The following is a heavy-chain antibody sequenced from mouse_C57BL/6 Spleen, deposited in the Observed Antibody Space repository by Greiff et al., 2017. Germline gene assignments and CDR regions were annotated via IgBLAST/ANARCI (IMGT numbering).Heavy chain of an antibody. CDR1: GYTFTSYW. J-gene: IGHJ3*01. CDR3: AKGVMYDYGFAY. Sequence: QVQLQQPGAELVKPGASVKVSCKASGYTFTSYWMHWVKQRPGQGLEWIGRIHPSDSDTNYNQKFKGKATLTVDKSSSTAYLQLSSLTSEDSAVYYCAKGVMYDYGFAYWGQGTMVTVAA. V-gene: IGHV1-74*01. CDR2: IHPSDSDT. D-gene: IGHD2-4*01.